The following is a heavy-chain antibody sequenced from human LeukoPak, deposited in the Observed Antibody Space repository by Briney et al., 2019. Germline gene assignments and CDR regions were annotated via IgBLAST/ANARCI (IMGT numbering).Heavy chain of an antibody. CDR1: GFTFSSYA. CDR2: ISGSGGST. J-gene: IGHJ4*02. D-gene: IGHD6-19*01. Sequence: LSGGSLRLSCAASGFTFSSYAMSWVRQAPGKGLEWVSAISGSGGSTYYADSVKGRFTISRDNSKNTLYLQMNSLRAEDTAVYYCAKAGSSGWGPWDYWGQGTLVTVSS. CDR3: AKAGSSGWGPWDY. V-gene: IGHV3-23*01.